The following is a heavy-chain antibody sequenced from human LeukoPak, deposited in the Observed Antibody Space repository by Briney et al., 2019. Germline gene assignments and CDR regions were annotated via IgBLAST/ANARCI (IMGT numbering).Heavy chain of an antibody. CDR1: GFTLSSYG. CDR3: ARETESQRSFDF. CDR2: IWSVGSNE. Sequence: GRSLRLSCAASGFTLSSYGMHWVRQTPGKGLEWVAAIWSVGSNEHYAASVKGRFTISRDNSKNSLYLQMNSLRTEDTALYFCARETESQRSFDFWGQGTLVTVSS. J-gene: IGHJ4*02. V-gene: IGHV3-33*01. D-gene: IGHD5-24*01.